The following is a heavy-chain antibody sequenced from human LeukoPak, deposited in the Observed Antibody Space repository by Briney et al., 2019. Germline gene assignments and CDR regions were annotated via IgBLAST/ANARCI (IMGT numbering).Heavy chain of an antibody. Sequence: QPGGSLRLSCAASGLTVNSKYMSWVRQAPGKGLEWVSIIYSGGSTNYADSVKGRFTISRDNSKNTVYLQMNSLGAEDTAVYYCTGDVYQHWGQGTLVTVSS. V-gene: IGHV3-53*01. CDR2: IYSGGST. CDR1: GLTVNSKY. J-gene: IGHJ1*01. CDR3: TGDVYQH. D-gene: IGHD1-14*01.